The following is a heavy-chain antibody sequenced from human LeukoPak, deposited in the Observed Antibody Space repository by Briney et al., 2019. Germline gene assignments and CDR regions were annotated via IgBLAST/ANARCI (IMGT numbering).Heavy chain of an antibody. V-gene: IGHV3-21*04. CDR3: AKSGYNRFDY. CDR1: GFTFSSYC. CDR2: ISTSSSYI. J-gene: IGHJ4*02. D-gene: IGHD5-24*01. Sequence: GGSLRLSCAASGFTFSSYCMNWVRQAPGKGLEWVSFISTSSSYIHYADSVKGRFTISRDNSKNTLILQMNSLRAEDTPVYYCAKSGYNRFDYWGQGILVTVSS.